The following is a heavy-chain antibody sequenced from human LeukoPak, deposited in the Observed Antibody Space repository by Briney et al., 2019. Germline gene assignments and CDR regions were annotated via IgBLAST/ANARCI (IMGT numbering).Heavy chain of an antibody. CDR3: TRERSDPTLWPNTYYFDY. J-gene: IGHJ4*02. CDR1: VGTFSRYT. Sequence: ASLKVSCKASVGTFSRYTVSWVRQAPGQKREWMGRIIPMGGIANYAQKLQGTVTITADKSTSTAYMELRSLRSEGRAVYYCTRERSDPTLWPNTYYFDYWGQGTLVTVSS. CDR2: IIPMGGIA. V-gene: IGHV1-69*04. D-gene: IGHD1-1*01.